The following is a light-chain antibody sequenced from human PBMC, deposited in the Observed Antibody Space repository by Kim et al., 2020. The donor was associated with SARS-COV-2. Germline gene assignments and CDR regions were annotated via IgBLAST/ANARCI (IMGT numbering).Light chain of an antibody. CDR3: QSFDNTRNGWV. Sequence: GQRGTISCTGSSSNNGAGYDVHWYQQLPGTAPKLLIYSNTNRPSVPDRFSGSQSGTSASLAITGLQAEDEADYYCQSFDNTRNGWVFGGGTQLTVL. CDR2: SNT. J-gene: IGLJ2*01. V-gene: IGLV1-40*01. CDR1: SSNNGAGYD.